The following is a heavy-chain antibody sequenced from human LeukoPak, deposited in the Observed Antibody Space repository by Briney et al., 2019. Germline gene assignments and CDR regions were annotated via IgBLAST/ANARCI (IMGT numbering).Heavy chain of an antibody. J-gene: IGHJ4*02. D-gene: IGHD1-26*01. Sequence: SETLSLTCTVSGGSISSYYWGWIRQPPGKGLEWIGSVYYSGNTYYNPSLRSRVTISLDTSRNQFSLKLTSVTAADTAVYYCARLVGAINRWGQGTLVTVSS. CDR3: ARLVGAINR. CDR1: GGSISSYY. CDR2: VYYSGNT. V-gene: IGHV4-39*01.